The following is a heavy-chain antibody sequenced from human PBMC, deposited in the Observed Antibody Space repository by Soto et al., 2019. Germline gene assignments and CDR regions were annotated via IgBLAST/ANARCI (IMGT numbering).Heavy chain of an antibody. Sequence: GGSLRLSCAASGFTFSSYGMHWVRQAPGKGLEWVAVIWYDGSNKYYADSVKGRFTISRDNSKNTLYLQMNSLRAEDTAVYYCARQHYYDSSGYYTWNWGQGTLVTVSS. J-gene: IGHJ4*02. CDR1: GFTFSSYG. V-gene: IGHV3-33*01. D-gene: IGHD3-22*01. CDR2: IWYDGSNK. CDR3: ARQHYYDSSGYYTWN.